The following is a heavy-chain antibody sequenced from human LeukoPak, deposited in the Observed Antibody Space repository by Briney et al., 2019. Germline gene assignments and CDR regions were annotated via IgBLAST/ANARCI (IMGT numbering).Heavy chain of an antibody. CDR1: GFTFSSYS. D-gene: IGHD2-15*01. Sequence: GGSLRLSRAASGFTFSSYSMNWVRQAPGKGLEWVSSISSSSSYIYYADSVKGRFTISRDNAKNSLYLQMNSLRAEDTAVYYCAHLGYCSGGSCYSDYWGQGTLVTVSS. J-gene: IGHJ4*02. CDR2: ISSSSSYI. CDR3: AHLGYCSGGSCYSDY. V-gene: IGHV3-21*01.